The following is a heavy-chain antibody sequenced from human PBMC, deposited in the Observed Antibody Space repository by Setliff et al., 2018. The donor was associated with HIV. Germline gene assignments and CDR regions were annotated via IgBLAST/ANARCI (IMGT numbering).Heavy chain of an antibody. CDR3: ARREGRFGEASMDV. V-gene: IGHV5-51*01. Sequence: GESLKISCKGFGYSFSDNWIAWVRQMPGKGLEWMGIIYPGDSDTRYSPSFQGQVTISADKSISTAYLQWSSLKASDTAMYYCARREGRFGEASMDVWGKGTTVTVSS. D-gene: IGHD3-10*01. J-gene: IGHJ6*03. CDR1: GYSFSDNW. CDR2: IYPGDSDT.